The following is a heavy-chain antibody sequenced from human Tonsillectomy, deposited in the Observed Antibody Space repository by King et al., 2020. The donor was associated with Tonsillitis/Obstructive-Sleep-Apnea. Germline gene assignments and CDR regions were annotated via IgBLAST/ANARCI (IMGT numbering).Heavy chain of an antibody. CDR1: GYRFTSFW. Sequence: VALVQSGADLKKPGESLKISCKGSGYRFTSFWIGWVRQMPGKGLEWMGIIYPGDSDTKYSPSFQGQVTISADKSISTAYLEWSSLKASDTAMYYCARHVPDTVVVPGTIVPVYYMDVWGKGTTVTVSS. CDR2: IYPGDSDT. V-gene: IGHV5-51*01. CDR3: ARHVPDTVVVPGTIVPVYYMDV. J-gene: IGHJ6*03. D-gene: IGHD2-2*02.